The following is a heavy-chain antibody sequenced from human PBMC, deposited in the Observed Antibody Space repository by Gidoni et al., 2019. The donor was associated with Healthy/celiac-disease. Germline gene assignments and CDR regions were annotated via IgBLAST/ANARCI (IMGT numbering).Heavy chain of an antibody. D-gene: IGHD6-19*01. Sequence: EVQLVESGGGLVQPGGPLRLSCAAYGFTFSSSAMHWVRQAPGKGLEYVSAISSNGGSTYYANSVKGRFTISRDNSKNTLYLQMGSLRAEDMAVYYCASLSSGRDAFDIWGQVTMVTVSS. CDR1: GFTFSSSA. CDR3: ASLSSGRDAFDI. J-gene: IGHJ3*02. CDR2: ISSNGGST. V-gene: IGHV3-64*01.